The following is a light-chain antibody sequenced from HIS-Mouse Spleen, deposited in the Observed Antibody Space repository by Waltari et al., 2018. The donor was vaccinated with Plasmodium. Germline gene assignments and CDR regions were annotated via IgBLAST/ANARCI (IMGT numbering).Light chain of an antibody. V-gene: IGKV3-15*01. J-gene: IGKJ3*01. Sequence: EIVMTQSPATLSVSPGERAPLPCRASQSVSSNLAGYQQKPSQAPRLLIYGASTRATGIPARFSGGVSGTEVTLTISSLQSEDFAVYYCQQYNNWSFTFGPGTKVDIK. CDR3: QQYNNWSFT. CDR2: GAS. CDR1: QSVSSN.